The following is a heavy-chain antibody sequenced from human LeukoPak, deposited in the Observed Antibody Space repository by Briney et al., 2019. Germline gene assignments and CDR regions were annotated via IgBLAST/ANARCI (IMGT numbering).Heavy chain of an antibody. CDR1: GFTFDNYG. CDR2: INWNGGST. CDR3: ARIDTYYYDSSGYYSAFDI. V-gene: IGHV3-20*04. J-gene: IGHJ3*02. D-gene: IGHD3-22*01. Sequence: PGGSLRLSCAASGFTFDNYGMSWVRQAPGKGLEWVSAINWNGGSTGYADSVKGRFTISRDNAKNSLYLQMNSLRAEDTALYYCARIDTYYYDSSGYYSAFDIWGQGTIVTVSS.